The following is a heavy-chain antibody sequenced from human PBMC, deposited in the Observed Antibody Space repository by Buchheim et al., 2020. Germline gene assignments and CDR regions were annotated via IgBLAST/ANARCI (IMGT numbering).Heavy chain of an antibody. CDR2: IYSGGST. Sequence: EVQLVESGGGLVQPGGSLRLSCAASGFTVSSNYMSWVRQAPGKGLEWVSVIYSGGSTYYADSVRGRFTISRDNSKNTLYLQMNSLRAEDTAVYYCARGRSDSSGYYLGYWGQGTL. V-gene: IGHV3-66*02. D-gene: IGHD3-22*01. CDR3: ARGRSDSSGYYLGY. J-gene: IGHJ4*02. CDR1: GFTVSSNY.